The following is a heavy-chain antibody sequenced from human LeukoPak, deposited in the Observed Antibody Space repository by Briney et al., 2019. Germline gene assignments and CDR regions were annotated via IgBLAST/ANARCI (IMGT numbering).Heavy chain of an antibody. D-gene: IGHD4-11*01. J-gene: IGHJ2*01. CDR1: GGSISSYY. Sequence: PSETLSLTCTVSGGSISSYYWSWIRQPPGKGLEWIGYIFYSGSTNYNPSLKSRVTISVDPSKNQFSLKLSSVTAADTAVYYCGRVYSIYWYFDLWGRGTLVTVSS. CDR2: IFYSGST. CDR3: GRVYSIYWYFDL. V-gene: IGHV4-59*01.